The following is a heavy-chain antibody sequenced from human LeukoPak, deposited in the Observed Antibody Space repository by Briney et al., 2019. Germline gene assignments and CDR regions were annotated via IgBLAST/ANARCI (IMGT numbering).Heavy chain of an antibody. J-gene: IGHJ4*02. V-gene: IGHV4-4*07. D-gene: IGHD4-23*01. CDR1: GGSITSDY. Sequence: KPSETLSLTCTVSGGSITSDYWTWTRQPAGKGLEWIGRIFTSGSATYNPSLKSRVTMSLDTSKNQFSLKLSSVTAADTAVYYCASGYGGPDYWGQGTLVTVSS. CDR3: ASGYGGPDY. CDR2: IFTSGSA.